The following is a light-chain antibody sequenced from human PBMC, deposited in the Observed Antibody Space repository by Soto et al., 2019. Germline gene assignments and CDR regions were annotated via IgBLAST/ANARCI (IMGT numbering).Light chain of an antibody. CDR1: QSFSSN. CDR3: QQYNDWPPT. J-gene: IGKJ1*01. CDR2: GAS. Sequence: EILITQSPATLSVSPGERATLSCRASQSFSSNLAWYQQKPGQAPRLLIYGASTRATAIPARFSGSGSGTEFTLTISSXQSEDFAVFYCQQYNDWPPTFGQGTKVDIK. V-gene: IGKV3-15*01.